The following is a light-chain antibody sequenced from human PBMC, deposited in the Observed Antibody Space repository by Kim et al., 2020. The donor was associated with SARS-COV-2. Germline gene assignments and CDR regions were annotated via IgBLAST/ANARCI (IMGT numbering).Light chain of an antibody. J-gene: IGLJ2*01. CDR1: GGSIASNY. CDR3: QSYDSSNPVV. CDR2: EDN. Sequence: KTVTLSCTRSGGSIASNYVQWYQQRPGSAPTTVIYEDNQRPSGVPDRFSGSIDSSSNSASLTISGLKTEDEADYYCQSYDSSNPVVFGGGTQLTVL. V-gene: IGLV6-57*03.